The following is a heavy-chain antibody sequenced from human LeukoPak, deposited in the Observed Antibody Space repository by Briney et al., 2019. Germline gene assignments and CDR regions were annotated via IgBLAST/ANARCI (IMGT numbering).Heavy chain of an antibody. J-gene: IGHJ3*02. CDR1: GASIRSGDYY. V-gene: IGHV4-30-4*01. Sequence: KASETLSLTCTVSGASIRSGDYYWSWIRQPPGKGLEWIGYIYDSGSTYYNPSLESRITISVDTSENRFSLKLSSVTATDTAVYYCARDCSGGSCYGAFDIWGQGTMVTVSS. CDR2: IYDSGST. D-gene: IGHD2-15*01. CDR3: ARDCSGGSCYGAFDI.